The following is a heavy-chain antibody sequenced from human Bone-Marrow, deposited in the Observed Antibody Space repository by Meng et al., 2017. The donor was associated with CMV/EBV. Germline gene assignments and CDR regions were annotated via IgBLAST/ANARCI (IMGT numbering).Heavy chain of an antibody. CDR3: ATSKYQLLYRYRSRWFDP. CDR1: GGTFSSYA. Sequence: SVKVSCKASGGTFSSYAISWVRQAPGQGLEWMGGIIPIFGTANYAQKFQGRVTITTDESTSTPYMELSSLRSEDTAVYYCATSKYQLLYRYRSRWFDPWGQGTLVTVSS. J-gene: IGHJ5*02. V-gene: IGHV1-69*05. D-gene: IGHD2-2*02. CDR2: IIPIFGTA.